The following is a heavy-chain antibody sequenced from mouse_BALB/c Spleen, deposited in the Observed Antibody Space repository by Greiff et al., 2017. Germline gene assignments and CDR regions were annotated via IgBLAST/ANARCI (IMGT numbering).Heavy chain of an antibody. CDR3: ARIGPLRRGYFDV. CDR2: ILPGSGST. J-gene: IGHJ1*01. V-gene: IGHV1-9*01. D-gene: IGHD2-12*01. CDR1: GYTFSSYW. Sequence: VQLQQSGAELMKPGASVKISCKATGYTFSSYWIEWVKQTPGHGLEWIGEILPGSGSTNYNEKFKGKATFTADTSSNTAYMQLSSLTSEDSAVYYCARIGPLRRGYFDVWGAGTTVTVSS.